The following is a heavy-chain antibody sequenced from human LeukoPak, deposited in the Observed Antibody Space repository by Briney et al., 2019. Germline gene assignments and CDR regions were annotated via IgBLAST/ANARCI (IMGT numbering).Heavy chain of an antibody. CDR2: IIPIFGTG. Sequence: GSSVKVSCKASGGTFTSSAITWVRHAPGQGLEWRGGIIPIFGTGSYAQKFQGRVTITTDESTSTDYMELSSLRSEDTAVYYCARGSPHEYCYYYYMDVWGKGTTVTVSS. V-gene: IGHV1-69*05. CDR3: ARGSPHEYCYYYYMDV. J-gene: IGHJ6*03. CDR1: GGTFTSSA.